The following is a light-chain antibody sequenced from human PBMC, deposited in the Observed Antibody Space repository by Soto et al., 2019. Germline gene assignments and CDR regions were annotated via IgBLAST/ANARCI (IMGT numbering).Light chain of an antibody. CDR1: QSISIY. CDR3: QQSYSTPLT. Sequence: DIQLTQSPSSLSSSVPERVTITCGASQSISIYLYWYQQKPGKAPKLLIYAASSLHSGVPSRCSGSGSGTDFTLTISSLQPEDFATYYCQQSYSTPLTFGGGTKVDIK. V-gene: IGKV1-39*01. J-gene: IGKJ4*01. CDR2: AAS.